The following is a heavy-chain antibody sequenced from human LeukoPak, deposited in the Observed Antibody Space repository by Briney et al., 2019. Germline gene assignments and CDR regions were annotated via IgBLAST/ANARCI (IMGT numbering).Heavy chain of an antibody. Sequence: PGGSLRLSCAASGFTFSSYAMHWVRQAPGKGLEWVAVISYDGSNKYYADSVKGRFTISRDNSKNTLYLQMNSLRAEDTAIYYCARDLSGSYSPDYWGQGTLVTVSS. CDR2: ISYDGSNK. J-gene: IGHJ4*02. D-gene: IGHD1-26*01. CDR1: GFTFSSYA. CDR3: ARDLSGSYSPDY. V-gene: IGHV3-30-3*01.